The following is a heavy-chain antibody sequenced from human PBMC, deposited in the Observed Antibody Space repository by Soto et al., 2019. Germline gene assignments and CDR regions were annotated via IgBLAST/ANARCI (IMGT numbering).Heavy chain of an antibody. V-gene: IGHV4-39*01. Sequence: QLQLQESGPGLVKPSETLSLTCSVSGDSINRDNYYWGWIRHPPGKGLEWIGSIYSRGNTYYNPSLKTRFTISLDKSKRQFSMTLNSVTAADSAVYFCARLEGLATISYYFDYWGQGTLVTVSS. J-gene: IGHJ4*02. CDR2: IYSRGNT. D-gene: IGHD3-9*01. CDR1: GDSINRDNYY. CDR3: ARLEGLATISYYFDY.